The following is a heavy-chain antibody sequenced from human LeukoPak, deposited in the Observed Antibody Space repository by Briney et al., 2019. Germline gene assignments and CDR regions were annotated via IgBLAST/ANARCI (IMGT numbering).Heavy chain of an antibody. J-gene: IGHJ4*02. D-gene: IGHD6-13*01. V-gene: IGHV1-18*01. CDR2: ISAYNGNT. CDR1: GYTFNSYG. Sequence: ASVKVSCKASGYTFNSYGISWVRQAPGQGLEWMGWISAYNGNTNYVQKLQGRVTMTTDTSTSTAYMELRSLRSDDTAVYYCARDESIAAAGTFDYWGQGTLVTVSS. CDR3: ARDESIAAAGTFDY.